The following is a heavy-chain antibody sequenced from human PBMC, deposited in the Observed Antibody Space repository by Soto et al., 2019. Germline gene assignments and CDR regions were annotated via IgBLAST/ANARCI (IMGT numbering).Heavy chain of an antibody. CDR2: IYYSGST. CDR1: GGSISSYY. CDR3: ARGGYDFWRQSTYYMDV. Sequence: ETLSLTCTVSGGSISSYYWSWIRQPPGKGLEWIGYIYYSGSTNYNPSLKSRVTISVDTSKNQFSLKLSSVTAADTAVYYCARGGYDFWRQSTYYMDVWGKGTTVTVSS. J-gene: IGHJ6*03. D-gene: IGHD3-3*01. V-gene: IGHV4-59*01.